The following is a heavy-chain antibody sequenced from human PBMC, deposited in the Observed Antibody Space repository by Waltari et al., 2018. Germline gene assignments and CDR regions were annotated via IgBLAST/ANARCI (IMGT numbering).Heavy chain of an antibody. CDR3: ARGGRITIFGVATYGMDV. V-gene: IGHV4-34*01. D-gene: IGHD3-3*01. J-gene: IGHJ6*02. Sequence: QVQLQQWGAGLLKPSETLSLTCAVYGGSFSGYYWSWIRQPPGQGLEWIGEINHSGSTNYNPSLKSRVTISVDTSKNQFSLKLSSVTAADTAVYYCARGGRITIFGVATYGMDVWGQGTTVTVSS. CDR2: INHSGST. CDR1: GGSFSGYY.